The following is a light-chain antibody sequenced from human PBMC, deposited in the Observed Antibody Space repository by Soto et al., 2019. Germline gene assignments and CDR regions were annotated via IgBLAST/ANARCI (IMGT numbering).Light chain of an antibody. J-gene: IGKJ1*01. CDR1: QSTSSY. CDR3: QQSYTTPWT. CDR2: SAS. Sequence: DIQMTQSPSSLSASVGDRVTITCRASQSTSSYLNWYHQKPGKAPMLLIYSASSLQSGVPSRFSGSGSGTDFTLTISSLQPEDFATYYCQQSYTTPWTFGQGTKVEIK. V-gene: IGKV1-39*01.